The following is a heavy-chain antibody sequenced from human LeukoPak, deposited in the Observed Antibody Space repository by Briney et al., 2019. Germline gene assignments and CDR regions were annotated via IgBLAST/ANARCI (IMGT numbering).Heavy chain of an antibody. CDR2: IDASGYS. CDR1: NASFSSYY. V-gene: IGHV4-4*07. Sequence: SETLSLTCTVSNASFSSYYWNWIRQPAGKGLEWIGRIDASGYSKYNPSLESRVTMSVDTSKNQFSLNLSSLTAAHTALYFCAGGGGEFDYWGRGTLVTVSS. CDR3: AGGGGEFDY. D-gene: IGHD3-16*01. J-gene: IGHJ4*02.